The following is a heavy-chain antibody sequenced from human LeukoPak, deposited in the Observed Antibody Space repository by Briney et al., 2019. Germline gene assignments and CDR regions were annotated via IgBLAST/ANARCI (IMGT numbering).Heavy chain of an antibody. CDR3: ARGRDGYAMDAFDI. V-gene: IGHV4-38-2*02. CDR1: AYSISSGFY. CDR2: VSHSGIT. J-gene: IGHJ3*02. Sequence: SQTLSLTCTVSAYSISSGFYWGWIRQPPGKGLEWIGTVSHSGITSYNPSLKSRVTISTDTSKNQFSLNLSSVTAADTAVYYCARGRDGYAMDAFDIWGQGTMVTVSS. D-gene: IGHD5-24*01.